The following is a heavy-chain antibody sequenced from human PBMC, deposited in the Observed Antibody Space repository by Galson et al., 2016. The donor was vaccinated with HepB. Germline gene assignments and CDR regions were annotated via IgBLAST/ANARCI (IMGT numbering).Heavy chain of an antibody. CDR1: GYVFRNYY. Sequence: SVKVSCKASGYVFRNYYVSWVRQAPGQGLEWLGWISGYNGLTRYAQKIQGRVTMTTDRAKTTAYMELRSLRYDDTSDYFCASELVAMTWPVDTSMHYWGQGTLVTVSS. V-gene: IGHV1-18*01. CDR2: ISGYNGLT. J-gene: IGHJ4*02. CDR3: ASELVAMTWPVDTSMHY. D-gene: IGHD5-18*01.